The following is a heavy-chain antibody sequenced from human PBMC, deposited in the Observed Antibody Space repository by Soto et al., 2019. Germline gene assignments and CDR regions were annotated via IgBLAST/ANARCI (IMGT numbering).Heavy chain of an antibody. CDR2: FDPEDGET. CDR3: ATSWKGSGWYPNFDY. CDR1: GYTLTELS. J-gene: IGHJ4*02. Sequence: ASVKVSCKVSGYTLTELSMHWVRQAPGKGLEWMGGFDPEDGETIYAQKFQGRVTMTEDTSTDTAYMELSSLRSEDTAVYYCATSWKGSGWYPNFDYWGQGTLVTVSS. V-gene: IGHV1-24*01. D-gene: IGHD6-19*01.